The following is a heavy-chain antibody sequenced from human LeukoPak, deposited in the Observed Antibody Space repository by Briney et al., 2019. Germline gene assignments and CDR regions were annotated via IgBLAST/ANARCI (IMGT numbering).Heavy chain of an antibody. CDR3: ARGSGWLDY. J-gene: IGHJ4*02. V-gene: IGHV3-53*01. D-gene: IGHD6-19*01. CDR1: GFTVSNTF. Sequence: GGSLRVSCAASGFTVSNTFMSWVRQAPGKGLEWVSVIYSVGTTYYADSVKGRFTISRDNSKNTLYLQMNSLRAEDTAVYYCARGSGWLDYWGQGTLVTVSS. CDR2: IYSVGTT.